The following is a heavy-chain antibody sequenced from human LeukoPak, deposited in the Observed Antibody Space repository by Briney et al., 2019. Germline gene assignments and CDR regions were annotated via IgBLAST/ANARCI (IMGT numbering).Heavy chain of an antibody. D-gene: IGHD3-10*01. CDR1: GFTFGSYW. CDR3: ARVYYYGPGYFDY. Sequence: GGSLRLSCAASGFTFGSYWMSWVRQAPGKGLEWVANIKQDGSEKYYVDSVKGRFTISRDNAKNSLYLQMNSLRAEDTAVYYCARVYYYGPGYFDYWGQGTLVTVSS. V-gene: IGHV3-7*01. J-gene: IGHJ4*02. CDR2: IKQDGSEK.